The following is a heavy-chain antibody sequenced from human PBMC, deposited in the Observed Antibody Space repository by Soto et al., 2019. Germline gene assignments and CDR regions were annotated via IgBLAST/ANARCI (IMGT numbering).Heavy chain of an antibody. J-gene: IGHJ4*02. V-gene: IGHV4-39*01. CDR1: GGSISSSSYY. Sequence: SETLSLTCTVSGGSISSSSYYWGWIRQPPGTGLEWIGSIYYSGSTYYNPSLKSRVTISVDTSKNQFSLKLSSVTAADTAVYYCEVISYYFDYWGQGTLVTVSS. CDR2: IYYSGST. D-gene: IGHD3-22*01. CDR3: EVISYYFDY.